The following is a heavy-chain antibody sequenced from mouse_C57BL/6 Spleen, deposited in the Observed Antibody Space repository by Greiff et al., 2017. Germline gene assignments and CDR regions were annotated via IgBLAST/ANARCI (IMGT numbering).Heavy chain of an antibody. J-gene: IGHJ2*01. CDR2: IDPSDSYT. D-gene: IGHD2-5*01. V-gene: IGHV1-59*01. CDR1: GYTFTSYW. Sequence: VQLQQPGAELVRPGTSVKLSCKASGYTFTSYWMHWVKQRPGQGLEWIGVIDPSDSYTNYNQKFKGKATLTVDTSSSTAYMQLISLTSEDSAVYYCARGYYSNFYFDYWGQGTTLTVSS. CDR3: ARGYYSNFYFDY.